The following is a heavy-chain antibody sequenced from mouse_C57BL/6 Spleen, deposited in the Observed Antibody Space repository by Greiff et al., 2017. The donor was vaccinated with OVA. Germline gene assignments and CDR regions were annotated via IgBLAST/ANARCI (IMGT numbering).Heavy chain of an antibody. CDR2: IWSGGST. Sequence: VKLQESGPGLVQPSQSLSITCTVSGFSLTSYGVHWVRQSPGKGLEWLGVIWSGGSTDYNAAFISRLSISKDNSKSQVFFKMNSLQADDTAIYYCARIYYGNFQFAYWGQGTLVTVSA. CDR3: ARIYYGNFQFAY. V-gene: IGHV2-2*01. CDR1: GFSLTSYG. D-gene: IGHD2-1*01. J-gene: IGHJ3*01.